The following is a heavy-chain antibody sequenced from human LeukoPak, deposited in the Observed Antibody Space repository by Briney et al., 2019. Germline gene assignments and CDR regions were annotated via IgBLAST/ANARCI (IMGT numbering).Heavy chain of an antibody. Sequence: AGGSMRLSCAASGFTFSSYAMSWVRQAPGKGLEWVSAISGSGGSTYYADSVKGRFTISRDNSKNTLYLQMNSLRAEDTAVYYCAKDHTIVVVPAAMIDYWGQGTLVTVSS. CDR1: GFTFSSYA. J-gene: IGHJ4*02. D-gene: IGHD2-2*01. CDR2: ISGSGGST. V-gene: IGHV3-23*01. CDR3: AKDHTIVVVPAAMIDY.